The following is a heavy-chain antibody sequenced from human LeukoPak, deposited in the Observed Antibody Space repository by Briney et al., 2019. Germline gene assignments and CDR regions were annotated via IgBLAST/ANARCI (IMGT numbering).Heavy chain of an antibody. J-gene: IGHJ4*02. Sequence: PGGSLRLSCAASEFTFSNYAMNWVRQAPGKGLEWVSGISGGGGSTYYADSVKGRFTISRDNSKNTLYLQMNSLRAEDTAVYYCAKDHPYYYDSSGYWWGDFDYWGQGTLVTVSS. CDR1: EFTFSNYA. V-gene: IGHV3-23*01. CDR3: AKDHPYYYDSSGYWWGDFDY. CDR2: ISGGGGST. D-gene: IGHD3-22*01.